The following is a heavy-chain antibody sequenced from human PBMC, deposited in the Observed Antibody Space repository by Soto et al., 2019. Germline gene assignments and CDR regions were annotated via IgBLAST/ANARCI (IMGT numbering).Heavy chain of an antibody. CDR2: IYYSGST. V-gene: IGHV4-31*03. CDR3: GRVRAGGYNEKYYFDY. D-gene: IGHD1-1*01. Sequence: SETLSLTCTVSGGSISSGGYYWSWIRQHPGKGLEWIGYIYYSGSTYYNPSLKSRVTISVDTSKNQFSLKLSSVTAADTAVYYCGRVRAGGYNEKYYFDYWGQGTLVTVSS. J-gene: IGHJ4*02. CDR1: GGSISSGGYY.